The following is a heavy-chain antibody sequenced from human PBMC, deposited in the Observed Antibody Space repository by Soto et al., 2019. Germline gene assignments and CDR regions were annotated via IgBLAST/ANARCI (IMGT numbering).Heavy chain of an antibody. V-gene: IGHV4-34*01. CDR1: GGSFSGYY. D-gene: IGHD4-17*01. Sequence: SETLSLTCAVYGGSFSGYYWSWIRQPPGKGLEWIGEINHSGSTNYNPSLKSRVTISVDASKNQFSLKLSSVTAADTAVYYCARRFYGDYYFDYWGQGTQVTVSS. J-gene: IGHJ4*02. CDR2: INHSGST. CDR3: ARRFYGDYYFDY.